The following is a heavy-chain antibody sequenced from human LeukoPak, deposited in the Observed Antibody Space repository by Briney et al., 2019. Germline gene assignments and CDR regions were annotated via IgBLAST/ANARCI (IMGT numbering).Heavy chain of an antibody. V-gene: IGHV1-8*03. J-gene: IGHJ4*02. CDR1: GYTFTSYD. D-gene: IGHD2-15*01. Sequence: GASVKVSCKASGYTFTSYDINWVRQATGQGLEWMGWMNPNSGNTGYAQKFQGRVTITRNTSISTAYMELSGLRAEDTAVYYSASGRYCSGGSCYAYWGQGTLVTVSS. CDR2: MNPNSGNT. CDR3: ASGRYCSGGSCYAY.